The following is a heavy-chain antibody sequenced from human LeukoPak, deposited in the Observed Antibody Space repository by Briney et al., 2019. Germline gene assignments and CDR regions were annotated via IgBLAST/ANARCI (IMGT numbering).Heavy chain of an antibody. CDR3: GTWAFYHSLDV. CDR1: GRNLDAYA. V-gene: IGHV3-43*02. D-gene: IGHD2/OR15-2a*01. Sequence: GGSLRLSCAASGRNLDAYAMHWVRQAPGKGLEWVSLISGDGTITYYADSVKGRFTISRDNSKNSLYLQMNSLTTDDTALYYCGTWAFYHSLDVWGQGTTVTVSS. CDR2: ISGDGTIT. J-gene: IGHJ6*02.